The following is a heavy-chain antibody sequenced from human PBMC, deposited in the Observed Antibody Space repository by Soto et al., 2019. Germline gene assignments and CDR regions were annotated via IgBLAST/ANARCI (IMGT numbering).Heavy chain of an antibody. V-gene: IGHV1-69*01. J-gene: IGHJ1*01. CDR1: GGSFSSFA. D-gene: IGHD1-1*01. Sequence: QVQLVQSGAEVKKHGSSVKVSCKASGGSFSSFAINWVRQAPGQGLEWMGDFIPLFGATNYAQTFQGRVTFTADESTTTAYMELRSLTSNDTAVYYCARGLDTTVAHSHNWGQGALVTVSS. CDR3: ARGLDTTVAHSHN. CDR2: FIPLFGAT.